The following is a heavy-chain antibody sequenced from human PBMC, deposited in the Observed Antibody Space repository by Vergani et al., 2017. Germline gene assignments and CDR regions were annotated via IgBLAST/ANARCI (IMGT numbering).Heavy chain of an antibody. Sequence: QGQLQKPGPGLLKFSETLSPTCSVSFDSIRNLYCNWIRQPPGKGMEWIGSFDYSENTNYNPSLKTRVTISVDTSKNQFSLTLTSVTAADTAVYYGAREAGNVLRFLEWSGAFDIWGQGTMVTVSS. CDR1: FDSIRNLY. J-gene: IGHJ3*02. CDR2: FDYSENT. CDR3: AREAGNVLRFLEWSGAFDI. D-gene: IGHD3-3*01. V-gene: IGHV4-59*11.